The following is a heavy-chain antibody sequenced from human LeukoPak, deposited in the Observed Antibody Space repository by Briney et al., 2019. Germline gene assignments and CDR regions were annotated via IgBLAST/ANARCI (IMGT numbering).Heavy chain of an antibody. V-gene: IGHV1-18*01. CDR1: GYTFTSYG. CDR3: AREYGYGSGSYIPYYYYGMDV. D-gene: IGHD3-10*01. Sequence: GASVKVSCKASGYTFTSYGISWVRQAPGQGLEWMGWISAYNGNTNYAQKLQGRVTITTDTSTSTAYMELRSLRSDDTAVYYCAREYGYGSGSYIPYYYYGMDVWGQGTTVTVSS. CDR2: ISAYNGNT. J-gene: IGHJ6*02.